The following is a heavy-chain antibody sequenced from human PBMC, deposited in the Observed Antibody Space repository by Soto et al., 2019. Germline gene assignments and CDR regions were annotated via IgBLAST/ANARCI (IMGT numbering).Heavy chain of an antibody. Sequence: PGGSLRLSCAAAGFTFSNYAMHWVRQAPGKGLEYVSAISNNGGSTYYADSVKGRFIVSRDNSKNTLYLQMGGLRAEDMAIYYCARSAKFDWLYYYYYMDVWGKGTTVTVSS. CDR3: ARSAKFDWLYYYYYMDV. V-gene: IGHV3-64*02. CDR1: GFTFSNYA. CDR2: ISNNGGST. D-gene: IGHD3-9*01. J-gene: IGHJ6*03.